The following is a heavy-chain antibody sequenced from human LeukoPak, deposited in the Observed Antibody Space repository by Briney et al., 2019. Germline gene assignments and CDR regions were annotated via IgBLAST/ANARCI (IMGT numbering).Heavy chain of an antibody. CDR2: INPSGGST. Sequence: GASVKVSCKASGYTFTSYGISWVRQAPGQGLEWMGIINPSGGSTTYAQKFQGRVTMTRDTSTSTVYMELSSLRSEDTAVYYCARQYYSYAEWGQGTLVTVSS. J-gene: IGHJ4*02. CDR1: GYTFTSYG. D-gene: IGHD3-10*01. V-gene: IGHV1-46*01. CDR3: ARQYYSYAE.